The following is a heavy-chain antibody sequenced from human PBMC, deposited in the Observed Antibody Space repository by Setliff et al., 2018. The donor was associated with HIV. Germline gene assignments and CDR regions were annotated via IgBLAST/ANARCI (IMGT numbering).Heavy chain of an antibody. CDR1: GGTFSSYA. CDR3: ARGPRDGSGWYSYYYGMDV. J-gene: IGHJ6*02. D-gene: IGHD6-19*01. Sequence: SVKVSCKASGGTFSSYAISWVRQAPGQGLEWMGGIIPILGIANYAQKFQGRVTITADESTSTAYMELSSLRSEETAVYYCARGPRDGSGWYSYYYGMDVWGQGTTVTVSS. V-gene: IGHV1-69*10. CDR2: IIPILGIA.